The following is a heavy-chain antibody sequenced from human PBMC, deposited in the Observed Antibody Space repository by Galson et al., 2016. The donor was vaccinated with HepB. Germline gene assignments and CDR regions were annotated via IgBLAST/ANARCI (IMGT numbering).Heavy chain of an antibody. CDR3: ARAREDGWGLRGTRWYAFDI. J-gene: IGHJ3*02. Sequence: SETLSLTCTVSGASFRDYFWSWIRQIPGKGLEWIGELNHGGKTNYNPSLKSRVTLSGDTPKNQFSLRVRSLTAADTAVYFCARAREDGWGLRGTRWYAFDIWGPGTMVTVSS. D-gene: IGHD2-15*01. CDR2: LNHGGKT. V-gene: IGHV4-34*01. CDR1: GASFRDYF.